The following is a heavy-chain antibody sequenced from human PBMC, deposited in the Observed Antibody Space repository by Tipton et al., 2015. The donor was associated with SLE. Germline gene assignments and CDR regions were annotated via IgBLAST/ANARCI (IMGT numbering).Heavy chain of an antibody. CDR3: ANAVARYSYVLDY. CDR1: GFTFSSYG. CDR2: IRYDGSNK. D-gene: IGHD5-18*01. V-gene: IGHV3-30*02. J-gene: IGHJ4*02. Sequence: SLRLSCAASGFTFSSYGMHWVRQAPGKGLEWVAFIRYDGSNKYYADSVKGRFTISRDNSKNTLYLQMNSLRAEDTAVYYCANAVARYSYVLDYWGQGTLVTVSS.